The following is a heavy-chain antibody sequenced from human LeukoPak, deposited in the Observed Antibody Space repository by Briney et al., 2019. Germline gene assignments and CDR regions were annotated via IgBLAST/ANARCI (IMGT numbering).Heavy chain of an antibody. CDR1: GGSFSGYY. Sequence: SGTLSLTCAVYGGSFSGYYWSWIRQPPGKGLEWIGEINHSGSTNYNPSLKSRVTISVDTSKNQFSLKLSSVTAADTAVYYCARVYRGIAVAGHEGYFDYWGQGTLVTVSS. D-gene: IGHD6-13*01. CDR2: INHSGST. J-gene: IGHJ4*02. CDR3: ARVYRGIAVAGHEGYFDY. V-gene: IGHV4-34*01.